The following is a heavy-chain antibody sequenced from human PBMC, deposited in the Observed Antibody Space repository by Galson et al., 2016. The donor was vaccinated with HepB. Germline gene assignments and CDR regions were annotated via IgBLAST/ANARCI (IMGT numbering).Heavy chain of an antibody. D-gene: IGHD3-3*01. Sequence: SLRLSCAVSGLPLSDATMNWVRQAPGKGLEWVGRIKRDTEGGTSDYAAPVKGRFTISRDDSKNTLFLQMNSLRADDTAVYYCARDNVPRGYDFWSGYYPDDDYYGLDVWGQGTTVTVSS. CDR2: IKRDTEGGTS. V-gene: IGHV3-15*01. CDR1: GLPLSDAT. J-gene: IGHJ6*02. CDR3: ARDNVPRGYDFWSGYYPDDDYYGLDV.